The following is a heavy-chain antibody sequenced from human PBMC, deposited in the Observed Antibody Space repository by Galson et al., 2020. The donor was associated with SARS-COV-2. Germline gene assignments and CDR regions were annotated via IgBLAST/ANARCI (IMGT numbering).Heavy chain of an antibody. CDR3: ARGPHNPKYYFYYMDV. J-gene: IGHJ6*03. Sequence: ALHGESLKISCAASGFTFSSYWMHWVRQAPGKGLVWVSRINNEGSSTNYADSVKGRFTISRDNAKNTLYLQLNSLRAEDTAVYYCARGPHNPKYYFYYMDVWGKVTTVIVSS. D-gene: IGHD1-1*01. CDR1: GFTFSSYW. V-gene: IGHV3-74*01. CDR2: INNEGSST.